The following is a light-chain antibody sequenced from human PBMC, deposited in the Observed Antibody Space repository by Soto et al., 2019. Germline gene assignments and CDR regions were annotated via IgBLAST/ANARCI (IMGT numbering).Light chain of an antibody. CDR2: DAS. J-gene: IGKJ3*01. V-gene: IGKV1-5*01. Sequence: DIQMTQSPSTLSASVGDKVTVTCRASQNIRSRLAWYQQKPGKAPNLLISDASSLESRVPSRFSGSGSGTEFTLTISSLQPDDVATYYCQQYNSYSPFTFGPGTKVDI. CDR1: QNIRSR. CDR3: QQYNSYSPFT.